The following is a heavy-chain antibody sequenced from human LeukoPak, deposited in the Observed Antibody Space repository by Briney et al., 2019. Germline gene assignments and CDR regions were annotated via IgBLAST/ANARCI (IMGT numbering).Heavy chain of an antibody. CDR3: ARGAASSRYYFDY. J-gene: IGHJ4*02. CDR2: INHSGST. V-gene: IGHV4-34*01. Sequence: ETLSLTCAVYGGSLSVYYWSWIRQPPGKGLEWIGEINHSGSTNYNPSLKSRVTISVDTSKNQFSLKLSSVTAADTAVYYCARGAASSRYYFDYWGQGTLVTVSS. CDR1: GGSLSVYY. D-gene: IGHD6-13*01.